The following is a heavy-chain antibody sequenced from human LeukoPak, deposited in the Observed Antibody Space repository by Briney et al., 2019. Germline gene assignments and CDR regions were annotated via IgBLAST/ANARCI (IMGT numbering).Heavy chain of an antibody. Sequence: VKVSXXXSGYXFTSYXISWVRQAPGQGLEWMGWISAYNGNTNYAQKLQGRVTMTTDTSTSTAYMELRSLRSDDTAVYYCARSKYSSGDYWGQGTLVTVSS. D-gene: IGHD2-21*01. CDR1: GYXFTSYX. CDR2: ISAYNGNT. CDR3: ARSKYSSGDY. V-gene: IGHV1-18*01. J-gene: IGHJ4*02.